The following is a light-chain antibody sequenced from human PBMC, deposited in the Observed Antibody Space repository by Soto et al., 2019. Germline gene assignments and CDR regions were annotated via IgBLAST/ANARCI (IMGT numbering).Light chain of an antibody. CDR2: GAS. Sequence: EIVMTQSPATLSVSPGERATLSCRASQGIKDYLAWFQQKPGQAPRLLIYGASTRATAIPARFSGSGSGTEFTLSISSLQSEDFEVYYCQQYNTWPRTFGQGTKVDIK. CDR1: QGIKDY. V-gene: IGKV3-15*01. J-gene: IGKJ1*01. CDR3: QQYNTWPRT.